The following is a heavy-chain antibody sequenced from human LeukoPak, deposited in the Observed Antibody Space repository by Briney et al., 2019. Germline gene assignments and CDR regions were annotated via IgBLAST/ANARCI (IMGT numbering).Heavy chain of an antibody. J-gene: IGHJ5*02. Sequence: SETLPLTCAVYGGSFSGYYWSWIRQPPGKGLEWIGEINHSGSTNYNPSLKSRVTISVDTSKNQFSLKLSSVTAADTAVYYCARGITMIVVVTYNWFDPWGQGTLVTVSS. D-gene: IGHD3-22*01. V-gene: IGHV4-34*01. CDR2: INHSGST. CDR1: GGSFSGYY. CDR3: ARGITMIVVVTYNWFDP.